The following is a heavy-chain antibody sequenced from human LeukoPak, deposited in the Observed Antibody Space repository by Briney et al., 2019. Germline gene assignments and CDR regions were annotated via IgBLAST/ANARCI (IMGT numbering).Heavy chain of an antibody. CDR3: ARASGSNYHFDY. V-gene: IGHV4-38-2*02. CDR2: IYHSGNT. J-gene: IGHJ4*02. Sequence: SETLSLTCTVSGDSINSYYWSWIRQPPGKGLEWIASIYHSGNTYYNPSLKSRVTISVDTSKNQFSLKLSSVTAADTAVHYCARASGSNYHFDYWGQGTLVTVSS. CDR1: GDSINSYY. D-gene: IGHD1-26*01.